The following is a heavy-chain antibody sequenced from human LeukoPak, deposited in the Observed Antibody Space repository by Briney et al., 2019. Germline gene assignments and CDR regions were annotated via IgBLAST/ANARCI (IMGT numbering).Heavy chain of an antibody. D-gene: IGHD3-3*01. CDR1: GGTFSSYT. CDR3: ARSLRDFWSVYHDY. V-gene: IGHV1-69*02. Sequence: SVKVSCKASGGTFSSYTISWVRQAPGQGLEWMGRIIPILGIANYAQKFQGRVTITADKSTSTAYMELSSLRSEDTAVYYCARSLRDFWSVYHDYWGQGTLVTVSS. J-gene: IGHJ4*02. CDR2: IIPILGIA.